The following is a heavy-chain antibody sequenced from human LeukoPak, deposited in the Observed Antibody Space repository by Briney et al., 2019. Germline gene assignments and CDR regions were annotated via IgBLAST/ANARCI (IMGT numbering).Heavy chain of an antibody. CDR3: ARRYGDYVAFDY. CDR1: GGSINSYY. J-gene: IGHJ4*02. V-gene: IGHV4-59*01. CDR2: LYYSGST. D-gene: IGHD4-17*01. Sequence: SETLSLTCTVSGGSINSYYWSWIRQPPGKGREWIGYLYYSGSTNYNPSLKSRVTISVDTSKNQFSLKLSSVTAADTAVYYCARRYGDYVAFDYWGQGTLVTVSS.